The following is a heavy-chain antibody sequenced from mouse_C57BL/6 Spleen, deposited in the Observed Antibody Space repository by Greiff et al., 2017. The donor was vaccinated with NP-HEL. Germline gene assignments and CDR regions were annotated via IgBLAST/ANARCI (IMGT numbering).Heavy chain of an antibody. D-gene: IGHD1-1*01. V-gene: IGHV1-81*01. Sequence: VQLQQSGAELARPGASVKLSCKASGYTFTSYGISWVKQRTGQGLEWIGEIYPRSGNTYYNEKFKGKATLTADKSSSTAYMELRSLTSEDSAVYFCAREGDYGSSYYFDDWGQGTTLTVSS. CDR1: GYTFTSYG. CDR2: IYPRSGNT. J-gene: IGHJ2*01. CDR3: AREGDYGSSYYFDD.